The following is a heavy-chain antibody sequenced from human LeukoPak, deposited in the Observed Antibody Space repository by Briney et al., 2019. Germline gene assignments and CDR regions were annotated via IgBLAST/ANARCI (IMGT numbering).Heavy chain of an antibody. CDR3: ARDKGYFEY. Sequence: GGSLRHSCAASGFTFSTYWMSWVRQAPGKGLEWVANIKQDGSEKSYVDSVKGRFTISRDNAKNSLFLQMNSLRADDTAVYFCARDKGYFEYWGQGKLVTVSS. CDR1: GFTFSTYW. J-gene: IGHJ4*02. CDR2: IKQDGSEK. V-gene: IGHV3-7*01. D-gene: IGHD2-15*01.